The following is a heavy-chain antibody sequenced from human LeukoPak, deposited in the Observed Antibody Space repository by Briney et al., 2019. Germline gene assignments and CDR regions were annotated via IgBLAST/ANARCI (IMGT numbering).Heavy chain of an antibody. CDR1: GFTFDDYG. Sequence: GGSLGLSCAASGFTFDDYGMSWVRQAPGKGLEWVSGINWNGGSTGYGDSVKGRFTISRDNAKNSLYLQMNSLRAEDTALYYCARDSYYYDSSADYGDDAFDIWGQGTMVTVSS. D-gene: IGHD3-22*01. J-gene: IGHJ3*02. CDR3: ARDSYYYDSSADYGDDAFDI. CDR2: INWNGGST. V-gene: IGHV3-20*04.